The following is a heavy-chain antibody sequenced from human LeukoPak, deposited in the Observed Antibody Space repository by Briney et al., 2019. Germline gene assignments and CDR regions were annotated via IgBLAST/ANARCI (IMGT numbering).Heavy chain of an antibody. CDR2: INHSGST. Sequence: SETLSLTCTVSGGSISSGTYYWGWIRQPPGKGLEWIGEINHSGSTNYNPSLKSRVTISVDTSKNQFSLKLSSVTAADTAVYYCARDRSGWYSSPFDYWGQGTLVTVSS. J-gene: IGHJ4*02. CDR3: ARDRSGWYSSPFDY. CDR1: GGSISSGTYY. D-gene: IGHD6-19*01. V-gene: IGHV4-39*07.